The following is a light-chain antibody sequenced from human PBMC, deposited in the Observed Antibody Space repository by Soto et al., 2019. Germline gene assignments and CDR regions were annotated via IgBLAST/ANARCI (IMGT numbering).Light chain of an antibody. CDR2: EVS. V-gene: IGLV2-8*01. Sequence: QSVLTQPPSASGSLGQSVTISCTGTSSDIGTYDYVSWYQQHPGRAPKLIIFEVSKRPSGVPDRFSGSKSGNTASLIVSGLQPDDEAEYHCTSYTGDDFTFVFGTGTTV. CDR1: SSDIGTYDY. J-gene: IGLJ1*01. CDR3: TSYTGDDFTFV.